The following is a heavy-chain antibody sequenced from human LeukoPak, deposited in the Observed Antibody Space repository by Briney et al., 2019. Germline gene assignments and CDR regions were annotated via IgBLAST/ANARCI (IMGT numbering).Heavy chain of an antibody. V-gene: IGHV3-33*03. Sequence: GGSLRLSCAASGFTFSSYGMHWVRQAPGKGLEWVAVIWYDGSNKNYADSVKGRFTISRDSSKNTLYLQMKSLRAEDTAVYYCAKGYGDYLADYWGQGTLVTVSS. CDR2: IWYDGSNK. CDR3: AKGYGDYLADY. CDR1: GFTFSSYG. D-gene: IGHD4-17*01. J-gene: IGHJ4*02.